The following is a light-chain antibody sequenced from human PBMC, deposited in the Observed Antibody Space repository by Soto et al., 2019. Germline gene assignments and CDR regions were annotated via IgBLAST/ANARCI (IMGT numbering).Light chain of an antibody. J-gene: IGKJ5*01. CDR3: QQANSFPLT. V-gene: IGKV1-12*01. Sequence: DSQLTQSPSSLSASVGDRVTITCRASQGVSKWLAWYQQKPGKAPILLIHGASNLQPGVPSRFSGSGSGTDFVLTITSLQPEDIATYFCQQANSFPLTFGQGTRLDIK. CDR2: GAS. CDR1: QGVSKW.